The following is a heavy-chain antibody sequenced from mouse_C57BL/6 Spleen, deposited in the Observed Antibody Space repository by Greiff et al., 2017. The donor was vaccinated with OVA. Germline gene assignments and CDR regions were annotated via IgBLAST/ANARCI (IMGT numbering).Heavy chain of an antibody. Sequence: QVQLQQPGAELVKPGASVKMSCKASGYTFTSYWITWVKQRPGQGLEWIGDIYPGSGSTNYNEKFKSKATLTVDKPSSTAYMQLSSLTSEDSAVYYCARDDYDEVYYAMDYWGQGTSVTVSS. J-gene: IGHJ4*01. D-gene: IGHD2-4*01. CDR3: ARDDYDEVYYAMDY. CDR2: IYPGSGST. V-gene: IGHV1-55*01. CDR1: GYTFTSYW.